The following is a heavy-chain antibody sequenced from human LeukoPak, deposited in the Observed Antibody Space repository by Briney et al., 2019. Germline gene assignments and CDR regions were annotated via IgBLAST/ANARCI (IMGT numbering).Heavy chain of an antibody. V-gene: IGHV3-48*03. J-gene: IGHJ4*02. Sequence: GGXXXXXCAASGFTFSSYEMNWVRQAPGKGLEWVSYISSSGSTIYYADSVKGRFTISRDNAKNSLYLQMNSLRAEDTAVYYCAREVVRGEYDYWGQGTLVTVSS. CDR3: AREVVRGEYDY. CDR2: ISSSGSTI. CDR1: GFTFSSYE. D-gene: IGHD3-10*01.